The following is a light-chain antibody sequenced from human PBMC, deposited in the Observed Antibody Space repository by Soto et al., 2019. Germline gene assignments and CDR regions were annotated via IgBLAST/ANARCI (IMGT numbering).Light chain of an antibody. V-gene: IGLV2-8*01. Sequence: QSVLTQPPSASGSPGQSVTISCTGTSGDVGGYNYVSWYQQHPGKAPKLMIYEVNKRPSGVPDRFSGSKSGYTASLTVYGLQAEDEADYYCSSYAGSNNFVFGTGTKVTVL. J-gene: IGLJ1*01. CDR1: SGDVGGYNY. CDR3: SSYAGSNNFV. CDR2: EVN.